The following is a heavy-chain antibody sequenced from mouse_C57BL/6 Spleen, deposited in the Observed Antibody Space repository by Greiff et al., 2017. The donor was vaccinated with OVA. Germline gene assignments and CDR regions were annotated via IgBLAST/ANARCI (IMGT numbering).Heavy chain of an antibody. V-gene: IGHV1-64*01. CDR2: IHPNSGST. J-gene: IGHJ4*01. Sequence: QVQLQQPGAELVKPGASVKLSCKASGYTFTSYWMHWVKQRPGQGLEWIGMIHPNSGSTNYNEKFKSKATLTVDKSSSTAYMQLSSLTSEDSAVYYCASYYGNYYAMDYWCQGTSVTVSS. CDR3: ASYYGNYYAMDY. CDR1: GYTFTSYW. D-gene: IGHD2-1*01.